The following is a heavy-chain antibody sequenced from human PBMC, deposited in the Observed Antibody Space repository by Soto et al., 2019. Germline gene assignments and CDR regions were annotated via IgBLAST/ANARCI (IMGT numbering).Heavy chain of an antibody. CDR1: DSSINSNYY. Sequence: SETLSLTCGVSDSSINSNYYWLWIRQPPGKGLEWIGAIHHSGTTYYTPSLKSRVTISMDTSKNHFSLRLTSVTAADTAKYYCARGLYGGSFDYWGQGTTVTVSS. V-gene: IGHV4-38-2*01. D-gene: IGHD2-15*01. CDR2: IHHSGTT. J-gene: IGHJ4*02. CDR3: ARGLYGGSFDY.